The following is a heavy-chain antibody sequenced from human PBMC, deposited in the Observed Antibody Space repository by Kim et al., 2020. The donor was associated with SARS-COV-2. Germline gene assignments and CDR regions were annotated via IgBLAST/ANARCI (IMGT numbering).Heavy chain of an antibody. J-gene: IGHJ4*02. CDR2: IYLGDSDT. Sequence: GESLKISCKGSGYNFPSYWIGWVRQMPGKGLGWMGIIYLGDSDTRYSPSFRGQVTISADKSTTTAYLQWSSLKASDTAMYYCARSAGPYDYYFDYWGQGTLVTVSS. D-gene: IGHD3-16*01. V-gene: IGHV5-51*01. CDR3: ARSAGPYDYYFDY. CDR1: GYNFPSYW.